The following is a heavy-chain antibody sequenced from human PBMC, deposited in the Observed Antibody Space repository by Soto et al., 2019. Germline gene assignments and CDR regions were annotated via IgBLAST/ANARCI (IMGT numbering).Heavy chain of an antibody. Sequence: QVQLVESGGGVVQPGRSLRLSCAASGFTFSNYAMHWVRQAPGKGLEWVALISYDGSNKNYADSVKGRFTISRDNSKKTLYLQMNSLSAEDTAVYYCARDTGPYGSGTYYPPGYWGQGTLVTVSS. J-gene: IGHJ4*02. V-gene: IGHV3-30-3*01. CDR3: ARDTGPYGSGTYYPPGY. CDR2: ISYDGSNK. D-gene: IGHD3-10*01. CDR1: GFTFSNYA.